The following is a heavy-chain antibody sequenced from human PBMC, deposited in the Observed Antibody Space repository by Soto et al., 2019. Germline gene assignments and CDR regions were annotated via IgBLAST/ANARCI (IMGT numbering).Heavy chain of an antibody. D-gene: IGHD1-26*01. J-gene: IGHJ4*02. Sequence: EVQLVESGGGLVKPGGSLRLSCVASGFTFSDSAMNWVRQAPGKGLEWVSSITHSSRFISYSDSVKGRFTISRDNAQNSVYLELNSPKPEDTAVYYCARGGGSLSYWGQGTLVTSPQ. V-gene: IGHV3-21*01. CDR2: ITHSSRFI. CDR3: ARGGGSLSY. CDR1: GFTFSDSA.